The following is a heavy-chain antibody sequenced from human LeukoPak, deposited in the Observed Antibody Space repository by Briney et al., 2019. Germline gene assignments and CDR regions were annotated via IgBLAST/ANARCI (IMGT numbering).Heavy chain of an antibody. V-gene: IGHV4-31*03. CDR1: GGSISSGGYY. D-gene: IGHD1-14*01. Sequence: PSGTLSLTCTVSGGSISSGGYYWSWIRQHPGKGLEWIVYIYYSWSTYYNPFLKSRVTITVDTSKNQFYLKLSSVTAAATAVYYCARGWRTGIDCWGQGTLVTVSS. CDR2: IYYSWST. J-gene: IGHJ4*02. CDR3: ARGWRTGIDC.